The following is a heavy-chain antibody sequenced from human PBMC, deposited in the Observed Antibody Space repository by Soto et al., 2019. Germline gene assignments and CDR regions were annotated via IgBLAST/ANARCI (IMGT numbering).Heavy chain of an antibody. Sequence: SETLSLTCTVSGGSVSSGSYYRSWIRQPPGKGLEWSGNIYYSGSTNYNPSLKSRVTISVDTSKNQFSLKLSSVTAADTAVYYCARDRYYGSGNHYFYYLGQGTLVTVSS. CDR2: IYYSGST. CDR1: GGSVSSGSYY. CDR3: ARDRYYGSGNHYFYY. D-gene: IGHD3-10*01. V-gene: IGHV4-61*01. J-gene: IGHJ4*02.